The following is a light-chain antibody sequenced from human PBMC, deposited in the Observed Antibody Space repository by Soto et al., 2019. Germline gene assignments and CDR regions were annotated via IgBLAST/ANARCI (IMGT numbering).Light chain of an antibody. J-gene: IGLJ2*01. CDR1: SSDADAYNY. V-gene: IGLV2-14*03. CDR2: DVS. Sequence: QSALTQPASVSGSPGQSIIISCTGTSSDADAYNYVSWYQHHPGKAPKLLIYDVSNRPSGISNRFSSSKSGNTASLTISGLQPEDEADYFCSSYTSSTILLGGGTKVTVL. CDR3: SSYTSSTIL.